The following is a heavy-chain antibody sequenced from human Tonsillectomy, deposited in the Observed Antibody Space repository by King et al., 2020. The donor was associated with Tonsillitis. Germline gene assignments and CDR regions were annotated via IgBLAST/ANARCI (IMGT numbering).Heavy chain of an antibody. V-gene: IGHV4-59*01. CDR1: GGSISSYY. CDR3: ARGGRDSGSPGRVDY. Sequence: LQLQESGPGLVKPSETLSLTCTVSGGSISSYYWNWIRQPPGKELEWIGYIYYSGSTNYTPSLKSRVTISVDTSQNQFSLKLTSVTAADTAVYYCARGGRDSGSPGRVDYWGQGTLVTVSS. CDR2: IYYSGST. D-gene: IGHD1-26*01. J-gene: IGHJ4*02.